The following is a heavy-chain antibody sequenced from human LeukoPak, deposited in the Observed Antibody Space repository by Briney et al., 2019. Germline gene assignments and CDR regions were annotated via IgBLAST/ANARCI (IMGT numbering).Heavy chain of an antibody. Sequence: SETLSLTCTVSGGSISSYYWSWIRQPPGKGLEWIGYIYYSGSTNYNPSLKNRVTISVDTSKNQFSLKLSSVTAADTAVYYCARAVRGVTFSVDYRGQGTLVTVSS. V-gene: IGHV4-59*01. CDR2: IYYSGST. J-gene: IGHJ4*02. CDR1: GGSISSYY. CDR3: ARAVRGVTFSVDY. D-gene: IGHD3-10*01.